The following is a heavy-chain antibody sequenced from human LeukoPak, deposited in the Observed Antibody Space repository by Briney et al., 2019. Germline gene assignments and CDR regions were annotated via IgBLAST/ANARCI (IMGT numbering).Heavy chain of an antibody. J-gene: IGHJ4*02. D-gene: IGHD5-12*01. CDR1: GGSISGSSYY. CDR2: IYYSGTT. Sequence: SETLSLTCTVSGGSISGSSYYWGWIRQPPGKELEWIGSIYYSGTTYNNPSLKGRVTISVDASKNQFSLKVNSVTAADTAVYYCARGQRAGIVATIHDYWGQGTLVTVSS. CDR3: ARGQRAGIVATIHDY. V-gene: IGHV4-39*07.